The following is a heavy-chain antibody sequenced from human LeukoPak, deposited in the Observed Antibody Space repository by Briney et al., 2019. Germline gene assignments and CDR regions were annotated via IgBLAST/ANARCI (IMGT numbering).Heavy chain of an antibody. V-gene: IGHV1-2*02. D-gene: IGHD3-22*01. J-gene: IGHJ4*02. CDR2: INPNSGGT. CDR3: ARDKYYYDSSGYYYPLY. CDR1: GYTFTCYY. Sequence: GASVKVSCKASGYTFTCYYMHWVRQAPGQGLEWMGWINPNSGGTNYAQKFQGRVTMTRDTSISTAYMELSRLRSDDTAVYYCARDKYYYDSSGYYYPLYWGQGTLVTVSS.